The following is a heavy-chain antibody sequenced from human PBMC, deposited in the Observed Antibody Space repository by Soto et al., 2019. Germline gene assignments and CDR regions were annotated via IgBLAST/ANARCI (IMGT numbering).Heavy chain of an antibody. D-gene: IGHD3-10*01. J-gene: IGHJ5*02. V-gene: IGHV3-21*01. CDR1: GFTFSSYS. CDR3: ARDPLPDSGSPISP. Sequence: EVQLVESGGGLVKPGGSLRLSCAASGFTFSSYSMNWVRQAPGKGLEWVSSISSSSSYIYYADSVKGRFTISRDNAKNSLYLQMNSLRAEDTAVYYCARDPLPDSGSPISPWGQGTLVTVSS. CDR2: ISSSSSYI.